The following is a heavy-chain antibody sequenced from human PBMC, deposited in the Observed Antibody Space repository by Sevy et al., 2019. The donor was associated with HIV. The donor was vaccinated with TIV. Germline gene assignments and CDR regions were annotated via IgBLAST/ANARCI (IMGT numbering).Heavy chain of an antibody. CDR3: TRVVRAMDV. Sequence: KQSQTLSLTCAISGDSVSSNSATWNWIRQSPSRGLEWLGRTYYRSKWYNDYAVSVKSRITINPDTAKNQVSLQLNSVTPEDTAVYFCTRVVRAMDVWGQGTTVTVSS. CDR2: TYYRSKWYN. CDR1: GDSVSSNSAT. J-gene: IGHJ6*02. D-gene: IGHD2-2*01. V-gene: IGHV6-1*01.